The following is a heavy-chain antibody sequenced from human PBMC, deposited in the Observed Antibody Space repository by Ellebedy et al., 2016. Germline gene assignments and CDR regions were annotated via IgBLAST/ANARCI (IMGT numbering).Heavy chain of an antibody. Sequence: ASVKVSCKASGYTFTSYAMHWVRQAPGQRLEWMGWINAGNGNTKYSQKFQGRVTITRDTSASTAYMELSSLRSEDTAVYYCARMNRGWFGEIEYFQHWGQGTLVTVSS. CDR1: GYTFTSYA. V-gene: IGHV1-3*01. CDR2: INAGNGNT. CDR3: ARMNRGWFGEIEYFQH. J-gene: IGHJ1*01. D-gene: IGHD3-10*01.